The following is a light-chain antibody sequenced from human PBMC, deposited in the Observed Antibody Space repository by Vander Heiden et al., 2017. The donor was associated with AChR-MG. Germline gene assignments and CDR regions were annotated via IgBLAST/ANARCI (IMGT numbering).Light chain of an antibody. CDR1: SSDVGAYNY. V-gene: IGLV2-11*01. J-gene: IGLJ2*01. CDR2: DVS. Sequence: SALTQPRSVSGSPGQSVTISCTGTSSDVGAYNYVSWYQQHPGKAPKFMIYDVSKRPSGVPDRFSGSKSGNTASLTISGLQAEDEADYYCSSYAGTYTVVFGGGTKLTGL. CDR3: SSYAGTYTVV.